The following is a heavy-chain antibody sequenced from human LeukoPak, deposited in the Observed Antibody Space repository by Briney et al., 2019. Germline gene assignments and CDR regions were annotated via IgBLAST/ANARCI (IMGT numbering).Heavy chain of an antibody. CDR2: INPNSGGT. CDR3: ERGFRDFWSGDYTSDAFDI. Sequence: ASVKVSCKASGYTFTGYYMHWVRQAPGQGLEWMGWINPNSGGTNYAQKFQGRVTMTRDTSISTAYMELSRLRSYDTAVYYCERGFRDFWSGDYTSDAFDIWGQGTMVTVSS. J-gene: IGHJ3*02. V-gene: IGHV1-2*02. CDR1: GYTFTGYY. D-gene: IGHD3-3*01.